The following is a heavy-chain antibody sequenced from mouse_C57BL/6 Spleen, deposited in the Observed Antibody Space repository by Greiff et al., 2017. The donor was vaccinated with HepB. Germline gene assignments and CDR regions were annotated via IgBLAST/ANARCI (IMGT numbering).Heavy chain of an antibody. J-gene: IGHJ4*01. CDR3: ARREYDYGDYYYAMDY. V-gene: IGHV5-17*01. CDR1: GFTFSDYG. D-gene: IGHD2-4*01. Sequence: EVQGVESGGGLVKPGGSLKLSCAASGFTFSDYGMHWVRQAPEKGLEWVAYISSGSSTIYYADTVKGRFTISRDNAKNTLFLQMTSLRSEDTAMYYCARREYDYGDYYYAMDYWGQGTSVTVSS. CDR2: ISSGSSTI.